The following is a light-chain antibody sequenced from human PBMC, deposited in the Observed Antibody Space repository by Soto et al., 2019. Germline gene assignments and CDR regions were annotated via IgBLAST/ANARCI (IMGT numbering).Light chain of an antibody. CDR2: DAS. CDR1: QSVSSS. CDR3: QQRSNWLT. J-gene: IGKJ4*01. Sequence: EIVMTQSPDTLSVSPGERATLHCRASQSVSSSLAWYQQKPGQAPRLLIYDASSRASGIPARFSGSGSGTDFTLTISSLEPEDFAVYYCQQRSNWLTFGGGTKVDIK. V-gene: IGKV3-11*01.